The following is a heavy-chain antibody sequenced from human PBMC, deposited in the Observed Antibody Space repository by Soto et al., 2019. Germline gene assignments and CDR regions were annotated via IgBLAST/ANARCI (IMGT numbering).Heavy chain of an antibody. Sequence: QVQLQQWGAGLLKPSETLSLTCAVYGGSFSGYYWSWIRQPPGKGLEWIGEINHSGSTNYNPSLKSRVTISVDTSKNQFSLKLSSVTAADTAVYYCARGIGGSGSYYNLYYYYYGMDVWGQGTTVTVSS. CDR1: GGSFSGYY. D-gene: IGHD3-10*01. J-gene: IGHJ6*02. CDR2: INHSGST. V-gene: IGHV4-34*01. CDR3: ARGIGGSGSYYNLYYYYYGMDV.